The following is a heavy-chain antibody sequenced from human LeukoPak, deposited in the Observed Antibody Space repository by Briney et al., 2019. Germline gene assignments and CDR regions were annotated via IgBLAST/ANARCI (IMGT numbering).Heavy chain of an antibody. CDR1: GFTFSDYY. V-gene: IGHV3-11*04. D-gene: IGHD2-2*01. CDR2: ISSSGTTT. Sequence: GGSLRLSCAASGFTFSDYYMSWIRQAPGKGLEWVSYISSSGTTTYYADSVKGRFTISRDNAKNSLYLQMNTLRAEDTAVYYCARDRYCTTTRCSDYWGQGTLVTVSS. CDR3: ARDRYCTTTRCSDY. J-gene: IGHJ4*02.